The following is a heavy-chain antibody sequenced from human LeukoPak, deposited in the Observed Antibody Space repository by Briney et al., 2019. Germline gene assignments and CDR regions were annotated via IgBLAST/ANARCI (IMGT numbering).Heavy chain of an antibody. CDR2: ISSSSTYI. J-gene: IGHJ4*02. CDR1: GFTFSSYS. V-gene: IGHV3-21*01. Sequence: PGGSLRLSCAASGFTFSSYSMNWVRQAPGKGLEWVSSISSSSTYIYYADSVKGRFTISRDNAKNSLYLQMNSLRAEDTAVYYCARGEAVAAPVDYWGQETLVTVSS. D-gene: IGHD6-19*01. CDR3: ARGEAVAAPVDY.